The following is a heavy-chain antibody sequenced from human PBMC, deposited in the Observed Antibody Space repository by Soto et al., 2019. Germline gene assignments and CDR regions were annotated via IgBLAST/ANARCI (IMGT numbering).Heavy chain of an antibody. V-gene: IGHV1-3*01. CDR3: ARYRQAVGFDY. CDR2: INAGNGNT. J-gene: IGHJ4*02. D-gene: IGHD6-19*01. Sequence: QVQLVQSGAEVKKPGASVKVSCKASGYTFTSYAMHWVRQAPGQRLEWMGWINAGNGNTKYSQKFQGRVTITRDTSASTAYMELSNLRSEDTAVYYCARYRQAVGFDYWGLGTLVTVSS. CDR1: GYTFTSYA.